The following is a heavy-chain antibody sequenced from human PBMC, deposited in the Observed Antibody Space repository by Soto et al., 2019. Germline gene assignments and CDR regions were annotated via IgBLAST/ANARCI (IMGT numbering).Heavy chain of an antibody. J-gene: IGHJ5*02. Sequence: EVQLLESGGGLVQPGGSLRLSCAASGFTFSSYAMSWVRQAPGKGLEWVSAIRGSGGSTYYADSVKGRFTIDRDNSKKTLYRQMNRLRAEYTAVYYYANVTLELFLRLNWFLPWGQGILVTVSS. D-gene: IGHD3-10*01. V-gene: IGHV3-23*01. CDR1: GFTFSSYA. CDR2: IRGSGGST. CDR3: ANVTLELFLRLNWFLP.